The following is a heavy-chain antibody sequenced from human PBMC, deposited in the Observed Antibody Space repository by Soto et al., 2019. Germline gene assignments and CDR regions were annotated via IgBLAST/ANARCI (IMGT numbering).Heavy chain of an antibody. V-gene: IGHV3-23*01. CDR3: AKDLAAQYNWFDP. CDR1: GFTFISYA. Sequence: LRLSFAASGFTFISYAISWVRQAPGKGLEWVSAISGSGGSTYYADSVKGRFTISRDNSKNTLYLQMNSLRAEDTAVYYCAKDLAAQYNWFDPWGQGTLVTVS. CDR2: ISGSGGST. D-gene: IGHD6-25*01. J-gene: IGHJ5*02.